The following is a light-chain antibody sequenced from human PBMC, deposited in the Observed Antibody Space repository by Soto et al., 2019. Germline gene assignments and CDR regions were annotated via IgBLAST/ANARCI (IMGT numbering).Light chain of an antibody. J-gene: IGKJ1*01. V-gene: IGKV1-27*01. Sequence: DIQMTQSPSSLSASVGDRVTITCRASQGIGIYLAWYQQKPGKVPKLMIYAASTLQSGVPSRFSGRGSETDFTLTISSLQPADFATYYCQKYNSPPRTFGQGTKVDIK. CDR3: QKYNSPPRT. CDR1: QGIGIY. CDR2: AAS.